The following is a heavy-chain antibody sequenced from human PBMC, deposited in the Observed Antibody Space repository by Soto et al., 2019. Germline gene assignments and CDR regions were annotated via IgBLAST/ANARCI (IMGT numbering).Heavy chain of an antibody. V-gene: IGHV3-30*18. CDR1: GFTFSSYG. D-gene: IGHD2-15*01. Sequence: PGGSLRLSCAASGFTFSSYGMHWVRQAPGKGLEWVAVISYDGSNKYYADSVKGRFTISRDNSKNTLYLQMNSLRAEDTAVYYCAKDRGGGSFNYYGMDVWGQGATVTVSS. J-gene: IGHJ6*02. CDR3: AKDRGGGSFNYYGMDV. CDR2: ISYDGSNK.